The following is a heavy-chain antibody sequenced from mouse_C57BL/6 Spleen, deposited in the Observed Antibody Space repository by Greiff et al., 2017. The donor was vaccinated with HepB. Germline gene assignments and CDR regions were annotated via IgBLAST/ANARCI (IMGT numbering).Heavy chain of an antibody. D-gene: IGHD3-3*01. V-gene: IGHV5-17*01. CDR2: ISSGSSTI. Sequence: DVKLVESGGGLVKPGGSLKLSCAASGFTFSDYGMHWVRQAPEKGLEWVAYISSGSSTIYYADTVKGRFTISRDNAKNTLFLQMTSLRSEDTAMYYCAREGLAWFADWGQGTLVTVSA. J-gene: IGHJ3*01. CDR1: GFTFSDYG. CDR3: AREGLAWFAD.